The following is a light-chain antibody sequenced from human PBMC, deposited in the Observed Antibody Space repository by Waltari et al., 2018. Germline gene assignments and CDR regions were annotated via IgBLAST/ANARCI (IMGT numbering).Light chain of an antibody. V-gene: IGLV2-23*01. Sequence: QSALTQPASVSRSPGQSITISCPGTSSDVGSYNLVPWYQQHPGKAPKLMIYEGSKRPSGVSNRFSGSKSGNTASLTISGLQAEDEADYYCCSYAGSSTVFGGGTKLTVL. CDR2: EGS. CDR1: SSDVGSYNL. J-gene: IGLJ3*02. CDR3: CSYAGSSTV.